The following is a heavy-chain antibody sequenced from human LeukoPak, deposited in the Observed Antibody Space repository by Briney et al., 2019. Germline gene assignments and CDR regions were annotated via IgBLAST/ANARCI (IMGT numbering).Heavy chain of an antibody. J-gene: IGHJ4*02. CDR1: GFTFSSYS. V-gene: IGHV3-21*01. D-gene: IGHD3-10*01. Sequence: GGSLRLSCVASGFTFSSYSMNWVRQAPGKGLEWVSSISSSSSYIYYADSVKGRFTISRDDAKNSLYLQMNSLRAEDTAVYYCARGTLLYGPYYFDYWGQGTLVTVSS. CDR2: ISSSSSYI. CDR3: ARGTLLYGPYYFDY.